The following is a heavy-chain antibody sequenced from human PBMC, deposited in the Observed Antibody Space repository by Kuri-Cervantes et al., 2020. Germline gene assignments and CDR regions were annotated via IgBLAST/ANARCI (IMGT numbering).Heavy chain of an antibody. CDR1: GGSISSVSYH. V-gene: IGHV4-39*07. Sequence: ESLKISCTVSGGSISSVSYHWGWIRQPPGKGLEWIGTIYYSGSTYYNPSLKSRVTISVDTSKNQFSLKLSSVTAADTAVYYCARDHIAARGGGFDYWGQGTLVTVSS. J-gene: IGHJ4*02. D-gene: IGHD6-6*01. CDR2: IYYSGST. CDR3: ARDHIAARGGGFDY.